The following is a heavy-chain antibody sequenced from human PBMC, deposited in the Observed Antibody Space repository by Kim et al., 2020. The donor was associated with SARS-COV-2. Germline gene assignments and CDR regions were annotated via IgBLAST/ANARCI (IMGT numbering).Heavy chain of an antibody. D-gene: IGHD3-16*01. Sequence: SETLSLTCAVYGESFSGYYWSWIRQSPGMGLQWIGEINYGGTTDYNPSVKSRTTISVDTYKNQFSLKLTSMTTADTAAYYCSRGRSPPPSWPGAVGGFD. J-gene: IGHJ5*01. V-gene: IGHV4-34*01. CDR3: SRGRSPPPSWPGAVGGFD. CDR2: INYGGTT. CDR1: GESFSGYY.